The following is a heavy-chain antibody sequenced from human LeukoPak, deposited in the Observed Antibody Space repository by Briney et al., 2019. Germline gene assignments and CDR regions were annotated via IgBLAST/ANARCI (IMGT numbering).Heavy chain of an antibody. V-gene: IGHV4-59*08. D-gene: IGHD6-13*01. CDR2: IYYSGST. CDR1: GGSISGYY. Sequence: PSETLSLTCTVSGGSISGYYWSWIRQPPGKGLEWIGYIYYSGSTNYNPSLKSRVTISVDTSKNQFSLKLSSVTAADTAVHYCARLYGAAGYWYFDLWGRGTLVTVSS. J-gene: IGHJ2*01. CDR3: ARLYGAAGYWYFDL.